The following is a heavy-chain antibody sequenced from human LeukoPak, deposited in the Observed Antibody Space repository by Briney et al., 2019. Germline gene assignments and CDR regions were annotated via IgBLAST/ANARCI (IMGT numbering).Heavy chain of an antibody. CDR2: ISSSSSYI. D-gene: IGHD4-17*01. CDR3: ARDPNGDYIGAFDF. V-gene: IGHV3-21*04. J-gene: IGHJ3*01. CDR1: GFTFSSYS. Sequence: PGGSLRLSCAASGFTFSSYSMNWVRQAPGKGLEWVSSISSSSSYIYYADSVKGRFTISRDNSKNTLYVQINSLRVEDTAVYYCARDPNGDYIGAFDFWGQGTMVTVSS.